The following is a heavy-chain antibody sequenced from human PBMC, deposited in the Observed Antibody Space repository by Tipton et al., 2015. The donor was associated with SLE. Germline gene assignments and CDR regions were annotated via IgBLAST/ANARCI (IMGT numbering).Heavy chain of an antibody. CDR2: VDPDDDET. CDR1: GYTFTDYY. V-gene: IGHV1-69-2*01. CDR3: ARGVRRGSGIYVFDY. Sequence: QSGAEVKKPGASVKVSCKASGYTFTDYYMHWVRQAPGKGLEWMGLVDPDDDETRYPKKFQGRVTITADTSTDTAYMQLSSLRSEDTFVYFCARGVRRGSGIYVFDYWCQGALVTVSS. J-gene: IGHJ4*02. D-gene: IGHD3-10*01.